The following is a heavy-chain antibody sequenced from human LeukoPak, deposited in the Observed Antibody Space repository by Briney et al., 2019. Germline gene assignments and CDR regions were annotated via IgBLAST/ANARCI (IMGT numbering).Heavy chain of an antibody. CDR1: GGSISSSSYY. V-gene: IGHV4-39*07. Sequence: SETLSLTCTVSGGSISSSSYYWGWIRQPPGKGLEWIGSIYYSGSTYYNPSLKSRVTISVDTSKNQFSLKLSSVTAADTAVYYCARDGRWLQLEDWGQGTLVTVSS. J-gene: IGHJ4*02. CDR3: ARDGRWLQLED. D-gene: IGHD5-24*01. CDR2: IYYSGST.